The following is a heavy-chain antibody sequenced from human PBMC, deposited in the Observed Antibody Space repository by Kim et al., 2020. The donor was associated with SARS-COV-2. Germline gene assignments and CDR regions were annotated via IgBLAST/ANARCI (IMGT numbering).Heavy chain of an antibody. J-gene: IGHJ4*02. CDR2: IWNDGNNK. CDR3: ARVEHYYDNSGYYSAFDY. CDR1: GFTFSSYG. V-gene: IGHV3-33*01. Sequence: GGSLRLSCAASGFTFSSYGMHWVRQAPGKGLEWVAVIWNDGNNKYYADSVKGRFTISRDNSKNTLYLQMNSLRAEDTAVYYCARVEHYYDNSGYYSAFDYWGQGTLVTVSS. D-gene: IGHD3-22*01.